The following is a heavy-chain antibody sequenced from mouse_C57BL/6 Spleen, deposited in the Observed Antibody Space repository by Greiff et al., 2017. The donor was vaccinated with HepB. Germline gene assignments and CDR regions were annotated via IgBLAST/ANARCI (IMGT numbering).Heavy chain of an antibody. CDR1: GYTFTSYW. D-gene: IGHD2-1*01. V-gene: IGHV1-69*01. CDR2: IDPSDSYT. Sequence: QVQLQQPGAELVMPGASVKLSCKASGYTFTSYWMHWVKQRPGQGLEWIGEIDPSDSYTNYNQKFKGKSTLTVDKSSSTAYMQLSNLTSEDSAVYYCARGGNYEAMDYWGQGTSVTVSS. CDR3: ARGGNYEAMDY. J-gene: IGHJ4*01.